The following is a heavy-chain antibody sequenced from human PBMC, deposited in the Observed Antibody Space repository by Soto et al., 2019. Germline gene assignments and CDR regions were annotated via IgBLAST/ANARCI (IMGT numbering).Heavy chain of an antibody. V-gene: IGHV3-7*03. Sequence: GSLRLSCAASGFTFSSYWMSWVRQAPGKGLGCVXNIXXDXXXXXYXXSVKGRFTVSRDNSSSTLFLHMNSLRVDDTALYYCAKVRYRSWYFDNWGQGTLLTVSS. CDR1: GFTFSSYW. CDR2: IXXDXXXX. D-gene: IGHD6-13*01. J-gene: IGHJ4*02. CDR3: AKVRYRSWYFDN.